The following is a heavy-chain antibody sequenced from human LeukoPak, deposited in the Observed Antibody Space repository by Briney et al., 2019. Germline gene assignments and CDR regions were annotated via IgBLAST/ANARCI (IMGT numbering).Heavy chain of an antibody. J-gene: IGHJ4*02. Sequence: SETLSLTCTVSGGSISSYYWSWTRQPPGKGLEWIGYIYYSGSTNYNPSLKSRVTISVDTSKNQFSLKLSSVTAADTAVYYCARARSSSWYFDYWGQGTLVTVSS. D-gene: IGHD6-13*01. CDR3: ARARSSSWYFDY. CDR1: GGSISSYY. V-gene: IGHV4-59*01. CDR2: IYYSGST.